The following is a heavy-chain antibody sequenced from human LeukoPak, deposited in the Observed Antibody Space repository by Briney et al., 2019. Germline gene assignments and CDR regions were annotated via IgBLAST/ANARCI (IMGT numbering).Heavy chain of an antibody. D-gene: IGHD3-3*01. CDR3: ASSYDFWSGYGAFDI. V-gene: IGHV1-69*04. J-gene: IGHJ3*02. Sequence: ASVKVSCKASGGTFSSYAISWVRQAPGQGLEWMGRIIPILGIANYAQKFQGRVTITADKSTSTAYMELSSLRSEDTAVYYCASSYDFWSGYGAFDIWGQGTMVTVSS. CDR2: IIPILGIA. CDR1: GGTFSSYA.